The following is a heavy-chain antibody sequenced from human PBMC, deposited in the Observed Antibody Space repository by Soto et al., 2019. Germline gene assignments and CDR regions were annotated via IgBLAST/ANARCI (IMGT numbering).Heavy chain of an antibody. CDR1: GFTFSNAW. J-gene: IGHJ4*02. CDR2: IKSKTDGGTT. V-gene: IGHV3-15*07. CDR3: AKSIGPFEY. Sequence: GGSLRLSCAASGFTFSNAWMNWVRQAPGKGLEWVGRIKSKTDGGTTDYAAPVKGRFTISRDDSRNTLYLQMNSLRADDTAIYYCAKSIGPFEYWGQGTLVTVSS. D-gene: IGHD3-10*01.